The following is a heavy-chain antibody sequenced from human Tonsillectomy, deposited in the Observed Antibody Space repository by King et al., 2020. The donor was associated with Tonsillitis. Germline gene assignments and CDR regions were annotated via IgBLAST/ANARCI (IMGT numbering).Heavy chain of an antibody. J-gene: IGHJ4*02. Sequence: QLQESGPGLVKPSETLSLTCSVSGFSISSGYYWGWIRQSPGKGLEWIGSFYHTGDTYYSPSLESRVTISADTSRNQFSLKVRSVTAADTAFYYCARHYYSYYYWDYGGQGTLVTVSS. CDR3: ARHYYSYYYWDY. CDR2: FYHTGDT. D-gene: IGHD3-10*01. CDR1: GFSISSGYY. V-gene: IGHV4-38-2*02.